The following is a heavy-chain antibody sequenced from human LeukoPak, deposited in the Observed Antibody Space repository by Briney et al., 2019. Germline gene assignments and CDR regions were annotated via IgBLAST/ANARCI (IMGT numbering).Heavy chain of an antibody. D-gene: IGHD3-22*01. V-gene: IGHV3-21*01. CDR3: ASGYYDSSGYYR. CDR2: IISSSSYI. Sequence: GGALRLSFAASGFTFSSYSMNWVRQAPGKGLGWVSSIISSSSYIYYADSVKGRFTISRDNAKNSLYLQMNSLRAEDTAVYYCASGYYDSSGYYRWGQGTLVTVSS. J-gene: IGHJ4*02. CDR1: GFTFSSYS.